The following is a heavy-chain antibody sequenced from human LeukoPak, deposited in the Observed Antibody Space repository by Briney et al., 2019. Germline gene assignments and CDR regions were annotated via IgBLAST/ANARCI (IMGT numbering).Heavy chain of an antibody. J-gene: IGHJ4*02. V-gene: IGHV4-59*08. Sequence: SETLSRTGTGSGGSISSYYWSWIRQPPGKGLEWIGYIYYSGSTNYNPSLKSRVTISVDTSKNEFSLKLSSVTAADPAVYYCASHTPSLWFGESYFDYWGQGTLVTVSS. CDR2: IYYSGST. CDR1: GGSISSYY. CDR3: ASHTPSLWFGESYFDY. D-gene: IGHD3-10*01.